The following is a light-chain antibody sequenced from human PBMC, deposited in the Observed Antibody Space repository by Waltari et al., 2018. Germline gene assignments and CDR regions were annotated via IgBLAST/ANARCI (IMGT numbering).Light chain of an antibody. CDR1: STDVGAYDY. Sequence: QSALAQPASVSGSPGQSITIPCTGTSTDVGAYDYVSWYQQHPGKAPRLIIYDVNHRPSGLPDRFSGSKSGNTASLSISGLQAEDEADYYCNSFTTSFTFVLGTGTKVTVL. V-gene: IGLV2-14*03. J-gene: IGLJ1*01. CDR2: DVN. CDR3: NSFTTSFTFV.